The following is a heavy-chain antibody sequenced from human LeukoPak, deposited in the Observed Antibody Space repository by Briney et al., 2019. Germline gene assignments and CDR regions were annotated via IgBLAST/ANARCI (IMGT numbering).Heavy chain of an antibody. CDR2: ISYIGST. J-gene: IGHJ3*02. D-gene: IGHD4-17*01. CDR3: ARDLVTVTKGFDI. V-gene: IGHV4-59*11. CDR1: DDSFSSHY. Sequence: SQTLSLTCAVSDDSFSSHYWTWIRQPPGKGLEWIGYISYIGSTNYNPSLKSRVTISIDTSKNQFSLKLSSVTAADTAVYYCARDLVTVTKGFDIWGQGTMVSVSS.